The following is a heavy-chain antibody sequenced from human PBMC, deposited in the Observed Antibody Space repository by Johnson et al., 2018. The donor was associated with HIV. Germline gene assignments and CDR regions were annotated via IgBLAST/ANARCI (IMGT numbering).Heavy chain of an antibody. CDR2: IKQDGSEK. J-gene: IGHJ3*02. D-gene: IGHD3-9*01. V-gene: IGHV3-7*03. CDR1: GFTFSSYW. Sequence: VQLVESGGGLVQPGGSLRLSCAASGFTFSSYWMSWVRQAPGKGLEWVANIKQDGSEKYYVDSVKGRFSISRDNTKNSLYLQMDSLRVDDTAVYYCARDPDWSAFDIWGQGTMVTVSS. CDR3: ARDPDWSAFDI.